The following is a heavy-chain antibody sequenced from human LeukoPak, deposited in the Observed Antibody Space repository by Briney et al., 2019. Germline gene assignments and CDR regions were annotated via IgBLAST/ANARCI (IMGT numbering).Heavy chain of an antibody. CDR2: IYYSGST. D-gene: IGHD3-22*01. Sequence: PSETLSLTCTVSGCSISSYYWSWLRQPRGKGVEWVGYIYYSGSTNYNPSLKSRVTISVDTSKNQFSLKLSSVTAADTAVYYCAREDSQGSDDAFDIWGQGTMVTVSS. CDR1: GCSISSYY. J-gene: IGHJ3*02. CDR3: AREDSQGSDDAFDI. V-gene: IGHV4-59*01.